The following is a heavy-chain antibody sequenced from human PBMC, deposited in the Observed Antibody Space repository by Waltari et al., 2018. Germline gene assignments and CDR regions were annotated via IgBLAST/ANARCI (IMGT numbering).Heavy chain of an antibody. Sequence: EVQLVESGGGLVQPGGSLSLSCAASGCTFSSYWMGWVRQAPGKGLEWVANIKQDGSEKYSVDSVKGRFTISRDNAKNSLSLQMNSLRAEDTAVYFCARLYNTGWYGIDYWGQGTLVTVSS. CDR1: GCTFSSYW. J-gene: IGHJ4*02. V-gene: IGHV3-7*01. D-gene: IGHD6-19*01. CDR3: ARLYNTGWYGIDY. CDR2: IKQDGSEK.